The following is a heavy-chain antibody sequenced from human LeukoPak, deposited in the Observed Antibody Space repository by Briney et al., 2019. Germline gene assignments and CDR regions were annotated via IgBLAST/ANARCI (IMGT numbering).Heavy chain of an antibody. CDR3: AKAHLLDWLLPFDY. CDR2: VSYDGSDK. D-gene: IGHD3/OR15-3a*01. Sequence: GGSLRLSCAASEFTFSSYAMHWVRQAPGKGLEGVALVSYDGSDKYYADSVKGRFTISRDNSKNTLYLQMNSLRGEDTAVYYCAKAHLLDWLLPFDYWGQGTLVTVSS. J-gene: IGHJ4*02. V-gene: IGHV3-30*18. CDR1: EFTFSSYA.